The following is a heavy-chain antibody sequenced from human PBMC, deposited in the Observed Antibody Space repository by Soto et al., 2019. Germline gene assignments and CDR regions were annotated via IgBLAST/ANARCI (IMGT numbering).Heavy chain of an antibody. Sequence: SEPLSLTCTVSGSSISTSPSYWAWIRQSPGKGLEWIGHIFYSGRTSYIPSLRSRVPIPADTSKNQFSLRLCSVTAADAAVYFCVGFRFNTILSSWGQGPLVTV. CDR1: GSSISTSPSY. V-gene: IGHV4-39*01. CDR3: VGFRFNTILSS. J-gene: IGHJ5*02. D-gene: IGHD3-22*01. CDR2: IFYSGRT.